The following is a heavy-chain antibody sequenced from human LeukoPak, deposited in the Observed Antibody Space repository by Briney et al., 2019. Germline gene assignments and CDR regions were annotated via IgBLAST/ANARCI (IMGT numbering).Heavy chain of an antibody. V-gene: IGHV3-48*03. CDR1: GFTFSSYE. D-gene: IGHD3-22*01. CDR3: ARAGGYYYQISDADGLDF. Sequence: GGSLRLSCAASGFTFSSYEMNWVRQAPGKGLEWVSYISSSGSTIYYADSVKGRFTISRDITKNTLYLQMNSLRPEDTAVYYCARAGGYYYQISDADGLDFWGQGTKVTV. J-gene: IGHJ3*01. CDR2: ISSSGSTI.